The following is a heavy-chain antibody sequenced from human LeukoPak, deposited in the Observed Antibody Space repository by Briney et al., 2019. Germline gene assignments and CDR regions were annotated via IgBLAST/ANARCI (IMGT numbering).Heavy chain of an antibody. J-gene: IGHJ5*02. D-gene: IGHD3-10*01. Sequence: ASVKVSCKASGYTFTTYGISWVRQAPGQGLEWMGWISASNGKTNYAQKVQGRVTMTTDTSTSTAYMELRSLRSDDTAVYYCARKMVRGVIFWFDPWGQGTLVTVSS. CDR3: ARKMVRGVIFWFDP. CDR1: GYTFTTYG. V-gene: IGHV1-18*01. CDR2: ISASNGKT.